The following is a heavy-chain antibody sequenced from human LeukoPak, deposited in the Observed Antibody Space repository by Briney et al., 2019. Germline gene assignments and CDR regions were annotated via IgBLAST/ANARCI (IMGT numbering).Heavy chain of an antibody. CDR1: GGSISSSSYY. D-gene: IGHD2-2*02. Sequence: SETLSLTCTVSGGSISSSSYYWGWIRQPPGKGLEWIGSIYYSGSTYYNPSLKSRVTISVDTSKNQFSLKLSSVTAADTAVYYCARVPYCSSTSCYRNAFDIWGQGTMVTVSS. CDR2: IYYSGST. J-gene: IGHJ3*02. CDR3: ARVPYCSSTSCYRNAFDI. V-gene: IGHV4-39*01.